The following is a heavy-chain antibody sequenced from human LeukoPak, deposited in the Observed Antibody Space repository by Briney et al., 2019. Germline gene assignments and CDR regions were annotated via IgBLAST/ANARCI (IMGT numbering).Heavy chain of an antibody. Sequence: PSETLSLTCTVSGGSISSSSYYWGWIRQPPGKGLEWIGSIYHSGSTYYNPSLKSRVTISVDTSKNQFSLKLSSVTAADTAVYYCARRITKSVRFVRSGGVGYYFDYWGQGTLVTVSS. CDR2: IYHSGST. V-gene: IGHV4-39*07. D-gene: IGHD2-15*01. CDR1: GGSISSSSYY. J-gene: IGHJ4*02. CDR3: ARRITKSVRFVRSGGVGYYFDY.